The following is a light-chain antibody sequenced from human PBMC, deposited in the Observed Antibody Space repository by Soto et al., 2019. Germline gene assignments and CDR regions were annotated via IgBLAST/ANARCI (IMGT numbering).Light chain of an antibody. J-gene: IGKJ1*01. V-gene: IGKV3-20*01. CDR3: QQYGSSPRT. CDR2: GAS. CDR1: QSVSSSY. Sequence: EIVLTQSPGTLSLSPGERATLSCRASQSVSSSYLAWYQQKRGQAPSLLMYGASRRATGIPERFSGSGSGTDFTLTISRLEPEDFAVYYCQQYGSSPRTVGQGTKVDSK.